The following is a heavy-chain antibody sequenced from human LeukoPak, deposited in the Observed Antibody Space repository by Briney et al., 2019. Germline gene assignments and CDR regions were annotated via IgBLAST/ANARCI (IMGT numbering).Heavy chain of an antibody. CDR2: ISSSSSYT. D-gene: IGHD4-17*01. CDR1: GFTFSDYY. CDR3: ARDRDGDYEDYFDY. Sequence: GGSLRLSCAASGFTFSDYYMSWIRQAPGKGLEWVSYISSSSSYTNYADSVKGRFTISRDNAKNSLYLQMYSLRAEDTAVYYCARDRDGDYEDYFDYWGQGTLVTVSS. V-gene: IGHV3-11*06. J-gene: IGHJ4*02.